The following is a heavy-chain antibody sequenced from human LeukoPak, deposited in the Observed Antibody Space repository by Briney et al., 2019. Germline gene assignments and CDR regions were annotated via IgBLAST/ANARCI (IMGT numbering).Heavy chain of an antibody. CDR1: GGSISSRSYY. Sequence: SETLSLTCTVSGGSISSRSYYWGWIRQPPGKGLEWIGSIYYSGSAYYNPSLKSRVTMSVDTSKNQFSLKLSSVTAADTAVYYCARDSIVGATLDAFDIWGQGTMVTVSS. V-gene: IGHV4-39*07. J-gene: IGHJ3*02. CDR3: ARDSIVGATLDAFDI. CDR2: IYYSGSA. D-gene: IGHD1-26*01.